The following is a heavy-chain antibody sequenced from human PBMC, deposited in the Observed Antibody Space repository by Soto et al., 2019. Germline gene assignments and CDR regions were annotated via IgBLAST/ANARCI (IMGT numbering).Heavy chain of an antibody. V-gene: IGHV1-45*02. J-gene: IGHJ5*02. Sequence: SVKVSCKASGYTFTYRYLHWVRQAPGQALEWMGWITPFNGNTNYAQKFQDRVTITRDRSMSTAYMELSSLRSEDTAMYYCAVSPLEPRDNWFDPWGQGTLVTVSS. CDR1: GYTFTYRY. CDR3: AVSPLEPRDNWFDP. D-gene: IGHD1-1*01. CDR2: ITPFNGNT.